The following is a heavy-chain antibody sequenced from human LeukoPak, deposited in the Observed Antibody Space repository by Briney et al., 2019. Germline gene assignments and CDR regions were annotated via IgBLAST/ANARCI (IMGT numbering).Heavy chain of an antibody. Sequence: GRSLRLSCAASGFTLINYAMSWVRQAPGKGPEWVSGISSNGGTTYYADSVKGRFTISRDNSKNTLYLQMNSLRAEDTAVYYCARDFSGFDYWGQGTLVTVSS. V-gene: IGHV3-23*01. D-gene: IGHD6-19*01. CDR2: ISSNGGTT. J-gene: IGHJ4*02. CDR1: GFTLINYA. CDR3: ARDFSGFDY.